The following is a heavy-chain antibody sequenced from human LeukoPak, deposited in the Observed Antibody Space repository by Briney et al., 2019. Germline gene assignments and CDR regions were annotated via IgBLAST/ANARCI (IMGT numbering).Heavy chain of an antibody. J-gene: IGHJ5*02. V-gene: IGHV4-34*01. D-gene: IGHD3-10*01. CDR2: INHSGST. CDR3: ASRLWFGVNWFDP. Sequence: PSETLSLTCAVYGASFSGYYWSWIRQPPGKGLEWIGEINHSGSTNYNPSLKSRVTISVDTSKNQFSLKLSSVTAADTAVYYCASRLWFGVNWFDPWGQGTLVTVSS. CDR1: GASFSGYY.